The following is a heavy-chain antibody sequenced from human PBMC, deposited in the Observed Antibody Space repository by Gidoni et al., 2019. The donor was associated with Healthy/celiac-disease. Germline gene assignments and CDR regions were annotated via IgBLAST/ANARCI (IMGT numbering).Heavy chain of an antibody. V-gene: IGHV4-34*01. CDR3: ARGVYYNP. CDR2: INHSGST. J-gene: IGHJ5*02. CDR1: GGSFSGYY. Sequence: QVQLQQWGAGLLKPSETLSLTCAVYGGSFSGYYWSWIRQPPGKGLEWIGEINHSGSTNYNPSLKSRVTISVDTSKNQFSLKLSSVTAADTAVYYCARGVYYNPWGQGTLVTVSS. D-gene: IGHD2-8*01.